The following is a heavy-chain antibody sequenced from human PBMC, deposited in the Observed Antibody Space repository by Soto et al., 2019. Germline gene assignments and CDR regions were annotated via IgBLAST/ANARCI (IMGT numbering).Heavy chain of an antibody. J-gene: IGHJ6*02. CDR2: IYHSGRT. CDR3: ARVGSGRESSYYYGMDV. CDR1: GGSISSSNW. D-gene: IGHD3-10*01. Sequence: QVQLQESGPGLVKPSGTLSLTCAVSGGSISSSNWWRWVRQPPGKVLEWIGEIYHSGRTNYNPSLNSRVTISVDKSKNQFSLKLSSVTAADTAVYYCARVGSGRESSYYYGMDVWGQGTTVTVSS. V-gene: IGHV4-4*02.